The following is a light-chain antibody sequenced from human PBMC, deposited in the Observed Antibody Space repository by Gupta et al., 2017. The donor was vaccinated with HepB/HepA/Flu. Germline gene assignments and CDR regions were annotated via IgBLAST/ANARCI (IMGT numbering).Light chain of an antibody. Sequence: QSVLTQPPSLSAAPGQKVTISCSGSSSNIGSNFVSWYQQLPGTAPKLLIYENNKRAAGMPDRFSGSKSGTAATLGITGLQTGDEADYYCETWEKHRNVGGVFGTGTTVTVL. CDR1: SSNIGSNF. J-gene: IGLJ1*01. CDR2: ENN. CDR3: ETWEKHRNVGGV. V-gene: IGLV1-51*02.